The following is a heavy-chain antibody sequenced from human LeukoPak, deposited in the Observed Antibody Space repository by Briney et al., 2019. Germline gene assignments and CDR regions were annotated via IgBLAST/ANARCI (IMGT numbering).Heavy chain of an antibody. Sequence: SETLSLTCTVSGVPLSRYYWSWIRQPAGKGLEWAGRIFASGNTNYNPSFESRLAMSVDTSRNQFSLNLGSVTAADTAIYYCVQDGPLRSDYWGQGTLVTVSS. V-gene: IGHV4-4*07. CDR2: IFASGNT. CDR3: VQDGPLRSDY. D-gene: IGHD3-16*01. CDR1: GVPLSRYY. J-gene: IGHJ4*02.